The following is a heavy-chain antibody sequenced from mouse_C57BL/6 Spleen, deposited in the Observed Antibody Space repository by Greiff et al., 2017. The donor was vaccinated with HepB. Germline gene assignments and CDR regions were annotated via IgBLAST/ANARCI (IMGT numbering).Heavy chain of an antibody. V-gene: IGHV1-4*01. Sequence: QVQLKQSGAELARPGASVKMSCKASGYTFTSYTMHWVKQRPGQGLEWIGYINPSSGYTKYNQKFKDKATLTADKSSSTAYMQLSSLTSEDSAVYYCARTGDYDDFDYWGQGTTLTVSS. CDR3: ARTGDYDDFDY. D-gene: IGHD2-4*01. CDR2: INPSSGYT. CDR1: GYTFTSYT. J-gene: IGHJ2*01.